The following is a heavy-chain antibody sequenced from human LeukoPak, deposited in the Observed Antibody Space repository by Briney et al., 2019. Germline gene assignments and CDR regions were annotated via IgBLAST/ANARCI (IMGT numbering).Heavy chain of an antibody. CDR3: ARVDGYHLGDFDI. Sequence: TSETLSLTCTVSGGSISSSSYYWGWIRQPPGKGLEWIGSIYHSGSTYHNPSLKSRVTISVDTSKNQFSLNLNSVTAADTAVYYCARVDGYHLGDFDIWGQGTMVTVSS. CDR1: GGSISSSSYY. D-gene: IGHD5-24*01. J-gene: IGHJ3*02. V-gene: IGHV4-39*02. CDR2: IYHSGST.